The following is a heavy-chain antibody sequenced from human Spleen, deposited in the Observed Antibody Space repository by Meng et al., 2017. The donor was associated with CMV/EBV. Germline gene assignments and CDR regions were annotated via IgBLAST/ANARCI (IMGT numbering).Heavy chain of an antibody. CDR2: IRFNGNDK. CDR1: GFTFRLYG. Sequence: GESLKISCATSGFTFRLYGMHWVRQAPGKGLEWLTFIRFNGNDKYYADSVRGRFTISRDNSKNTLYLQMNSLRAEDTAVYYCYSDYEDSWGQGTLVTVSS. D-gene: IGHD5-12*01. J-gene: IGHJ4*02. V-gene: IGHV3-30*02. CDR3: YSDYEDS.